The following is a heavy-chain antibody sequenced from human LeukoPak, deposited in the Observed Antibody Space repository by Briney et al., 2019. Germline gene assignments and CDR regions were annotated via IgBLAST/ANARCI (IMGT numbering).Heavy chain of an antibody. J-gene: IGHJ4*02. D-gene: IGHD3-22*01. CDR3: ARGYYYDDSAYGPFGAN. CDR1: GFTFGDYA. V-gene: IGHV3-49*04. Sequence: GGSLRLSCTASGFTFGDYAMSWVRQAPGKGLEWVGFIRSKAYGGTTEYAASVKGRFTISRDDSKSIAYLQMNSLRAEDTAVYYCARGYYYDDSAYGPFGANWGQGTLVTVPS. CDR2: IRSKAYGGTT.